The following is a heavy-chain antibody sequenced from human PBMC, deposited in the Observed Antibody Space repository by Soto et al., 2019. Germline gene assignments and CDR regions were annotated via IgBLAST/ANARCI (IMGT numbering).Heavy chain of an antibody. Sequence: SETLSLTCTVSGGSISSSSYYWGWLRQPPGKGLEWIGGVFHSGTSYYNPSLKSRVTISLDTSKNQFSLRLSSVTATDTAVYYCARGAEDYGRHPFYFDSWGQGTLVTVSS. CDR2: VFHSGTS. V-gene: IGHV4-39*07. J-gene: IGHJ4*02. D-gene: IGHD4-17*01. CDR1: GGSISSSSYY. CDR3: ARGAEDYGRHPFYFDS.